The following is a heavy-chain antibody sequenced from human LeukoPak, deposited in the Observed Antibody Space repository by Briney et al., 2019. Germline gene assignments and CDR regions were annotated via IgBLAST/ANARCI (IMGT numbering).Heavy chain of an antibody. J-gene: IGHJ4*02. D-gene: IGHD3-16*01. CDR3: AKAMDYGGFDY. CDR2: ISSSSSTI. V-gene: IGHV3-48*04. CDR1: GFTFSSYS. Sequence: PGGSLRLSCAASGFTFSSYSMNWVRQAPGKGLEWVSYISSSSSTIYYADSVKGRFTISRDNAKNTLYLQMNSLRAEDTAVYYCAKAMDYGGFDYWGQGTLVTVSS.